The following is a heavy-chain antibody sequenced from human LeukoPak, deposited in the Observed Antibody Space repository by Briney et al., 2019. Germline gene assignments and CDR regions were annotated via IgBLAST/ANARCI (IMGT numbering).Heavy chain of an antibody. CDR2: ISSSGSTI. CDR3: AREGGVAPTDGAFDI. V-gene: IGHV3-48*03. J-gene: IGHJ3*02. Sequence: GGSLRLSCAASGFTFSSYEMNWVRQAPGKGLEWVSYISSSGSTIYYADSVKGRFTISRDNSKNTLYLQMGSLRAEDMAVYYCAREGGVAPTDGAFDIWGQGTMVTVSS. D-gene: IGHD6-13*01. CDR1: GFTFSSYE.